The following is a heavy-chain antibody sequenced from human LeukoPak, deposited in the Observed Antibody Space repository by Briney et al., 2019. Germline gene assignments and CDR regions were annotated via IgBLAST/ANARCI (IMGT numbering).Heavy chain of an antibody. CDR1: GCTFTGYY. CDR2: INPNSGGT. Sequence: ASVKVSCKASGCTFTGYYMHWVRQAPGQGLEWMGRINPNSGGTNYAKKFQGRVTMTRDTSISTAYMELSRLRSDDTAVYYCARDHCSSTSCYWVYWGQGTLVTVSS. V-gene: IGHV1-2*06. D-gene: IGHD2-2*01. J-gene: IGHJ4*02. CDR3: ARDHCSSTSCYWVY.